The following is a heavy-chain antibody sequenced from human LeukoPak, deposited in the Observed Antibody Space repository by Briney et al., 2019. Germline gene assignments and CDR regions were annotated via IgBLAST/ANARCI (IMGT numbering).Heavy chain of an antibody. D-gene: IGHD1-7*01. V-gene: IGHV1-69*13. CDR3: ARDLELRSWDYYYMDV. J-gene: IGHJ6*03. CDR1: GGTFSSYA. CDR2: IIPIFGTA. Sequence: SVKVSCKASGGTFSSYAISWVRQAPGQGLEWIGGIIPIFGTANYAQKFQGRVTITADESTSTAYMELSSLRSEDTAVYYCARDLELRSWDYYYMDVWGKGTTVTVSS.